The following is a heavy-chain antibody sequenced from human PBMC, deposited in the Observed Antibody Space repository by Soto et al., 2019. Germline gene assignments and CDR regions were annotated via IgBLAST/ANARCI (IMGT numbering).Heavy chain of an antibody. Sequence: QVKLVQSGAEVKKPGASVKFSCKASGYTFTSYDINWVRQATGQGLEWMGWMNPNSGNTGYAQKFQGRVTMTRNTSISTSYMQLSSLRSEDTAVYYCARERKVAGNDYWGQGTLVTVSS. CDR3: ARERKVAGNDY. CDR2: MNPNSGNT. J-gene: IGHJ4*02. D-gene: IGHD6-19*01. CDR1: GYTFTSYD. V-gene: IGHV1-8*01.